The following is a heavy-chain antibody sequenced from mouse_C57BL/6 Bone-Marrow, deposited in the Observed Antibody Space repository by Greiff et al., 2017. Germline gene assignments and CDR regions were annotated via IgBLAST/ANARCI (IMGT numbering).Heavy chain of an antibody. V-gene: IGHV1-22*01. CDR3: ARDGYYAYAMDY. CDR2: INPNNGGT. D-gene: IGHD2-3*01. Sequence: EVQLQQSGPELVKPGASVKMSCKASGYTFTDYNMHWVKQRHGKSLEWIGYINPNNGGTSYNQKFKGKATLTVNKSSSTAYMELRSLTSEDSAVYYCARDGYYAYAMDYWGQGTSDTASS. J-gene: IGHJ4*01. CDR1: GYTFTDYN.